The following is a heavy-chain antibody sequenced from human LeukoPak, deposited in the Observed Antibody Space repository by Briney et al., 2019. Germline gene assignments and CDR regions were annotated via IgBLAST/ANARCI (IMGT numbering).Heavy chain of an antibody. D-gene: IGHD3-3*01. V-gene: IGHV5-51*01. CDR3: ARQGPPYYDFWSAGFDY. CDR2: IYPGDSDT. J-gene: IGHJ4*02. Sequence: GESLKISCKGSGYSFTSYWIGWVRQMPGKGLEWMGIIYPGDSDTRYSPSFQGQVTISADKSISTAYLQWSSLKASGTAMYYCARQGPPYYDFWSAGFDYWGQGTLVTVSS. CDR1: GYSFTSYW.